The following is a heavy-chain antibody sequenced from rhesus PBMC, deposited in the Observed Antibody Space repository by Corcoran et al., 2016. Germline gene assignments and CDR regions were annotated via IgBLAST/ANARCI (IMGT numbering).Heavy chain of an antibody. CDR2: INGNRGST. CDR3: ATNGNYDWQYFEF. Sequence: QVQLQESGPGLVKPSETLSLTCTVSGASISRNWWSWIRQPPGQGLEWVGEINGNRGSTNDNPSRKRRGTISKDASKNQFSMKLSSVTAADTAVYDCATNGNYDWQYFEFWGQGALVTVSS. J-gene: IGHJ1*01. CDR1: GASISRNW. V-gene: IGHV4-80*01. D-gene: IGHD1-26*01.